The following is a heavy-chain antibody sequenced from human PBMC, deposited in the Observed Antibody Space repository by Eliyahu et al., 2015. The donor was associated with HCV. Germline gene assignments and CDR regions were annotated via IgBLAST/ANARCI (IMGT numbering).Heavy chain of an antibody. CDR3: AKAQNIVVYLTDY. Sequence: EVQLLESGGGLVQPGGSLRLSCAASGFPFSSYAMSWVRQAPGKGLEWVSAISGSGGSKYYADSVKGRFTISRDNSKNTLYLQMNSLRAEDTAVYYCAKAQNIVVYLTDYWGQGTLVTVSS. J-gene: IGHJ4*02. D-gene: IGHD5-12*01. V-gene: IGHV3-23*01. CDR2: ISGSGGSK. CDR1: GFPFSSYA.